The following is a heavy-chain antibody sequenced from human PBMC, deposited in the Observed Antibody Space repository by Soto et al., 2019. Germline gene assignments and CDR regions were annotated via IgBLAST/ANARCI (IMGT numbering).Heavy chain of an antibody. CDR2: INHSGST. D-gene: IGHD1-26*01. J-gene: IGHJ6*02. Sequence: SETLSLTCAVYGGSFSGYYWTWIRQPPGKGLEWIGEINHSGSTNYNPSLKSRVTISVDTSKNQFSLRLSSVTAADTAVYYCAGEYATQRDYFYGMDVWGQGTTVTVS. CDR3: AGEYATQRDYFYGMDV. V-gene: IGHV4-34*01. CDR1: GGSFSGYY.